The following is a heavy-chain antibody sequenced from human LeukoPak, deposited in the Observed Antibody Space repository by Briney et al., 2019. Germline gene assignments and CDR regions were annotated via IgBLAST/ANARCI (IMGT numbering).Heavy chain of an antibody. CDR2: IYYSGST. Sequence: SQTLSLTCTVSGGSISSGDYYWSWIRQPPGKGLEWIGYIYYSGSTYYNPSLKSRVTISVDTSKNQFSLKLSSVTAADTAVYYCARYPNSSSWYERDAFDIWGQGTMVTVSS. V-gene: IGHV4-30-4*01. CDR1: GGSISSGDYY. J-gene: IGHJ3*02. CDR3: ARYPNSSSWYERDAFDI. D-gene: IGHD6-13*01.